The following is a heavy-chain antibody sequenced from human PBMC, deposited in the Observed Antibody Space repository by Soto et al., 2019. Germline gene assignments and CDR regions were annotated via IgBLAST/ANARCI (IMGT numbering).Heavy chain of an antibody. V-gene: IGHV3-9*01. D-gene: IGHD6-19*01. J-gene: IGHJ2*01. CDR2: ISWNSGSI. CDR3: AKDIGAAVAGSYWYFDL. CDR1: GFTFDDYA. Sequence: EVQLVESGGGLVQPGRSLRLSCAASGFTFDDYAMHWVRQAPGKGLEWVSGISWNSGSIGYADSVKGRFTISRDNAKNSQYLQMNRLRAEDTALYYCAKDIGAAVAGSYWYFDLWGRGTLVTVS.